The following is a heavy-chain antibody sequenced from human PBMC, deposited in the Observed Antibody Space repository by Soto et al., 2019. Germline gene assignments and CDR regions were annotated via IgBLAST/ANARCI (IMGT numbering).Heavy chain of an antibody. V-gene: IGHV3-21*01. CDR2: ISSSSSYI. CDR3: ARLTSYDSSGDYCY. J-gene: IGHJ4*02. D-gene: IGHD3-22*01. CDR1: GFTFSSYS. Sequence: EVQLVESGGGLVKPGGSLRLSCAASGFTFSSYSMNWVRQAPGKGLEWVSSISSSSSYIYYADSVKGRFTISRDNAKNSLYLQMNSLRAEDTAVYYCARLTSYDSSGDYCYWGQGPLVTVSS.